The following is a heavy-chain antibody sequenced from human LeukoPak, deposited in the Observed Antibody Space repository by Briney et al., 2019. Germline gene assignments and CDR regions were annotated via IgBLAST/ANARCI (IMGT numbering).Heavy chain of an antibody. J-gene: IGHJ3*02. CDR3: ARHRGYSYGYDDFDI. V-gene: IGHV4-59*01. CDR2: IYYSGST. CDR1: GGSISSYY. Sequence: SETLSLTCTVSGGSISSYYWSWIRQPPGKGLEWIGYIYYSGSTNYNPSLKSRVTISVDTSKNQFSLKLSSVTAADTAVYYCARHRGYSYGYDDFDIWGQGTMVTVSS. D-gene: IGHD5-18*01.